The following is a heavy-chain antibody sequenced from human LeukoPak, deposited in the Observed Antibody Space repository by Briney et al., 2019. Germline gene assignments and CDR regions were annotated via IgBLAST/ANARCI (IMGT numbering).Heavy chain of an antibody. CDR2: IYYSGST. J-gene: IGHJ4*02. V-gene: IGHV4-30-4*08. D-gene: IGHD1-7*01. CDR1: GGSISSGDYY. CDR3: ARKRAGTTQSFDY. Sequence: PSETLSLTCTVSGGSISSGDYYWSWIRQPPGKGLEWIGYIYYSGSTYYNPSLKSRVTISVDTSKNQFSLKLSSVTAADTAVYYCARKRAGTTQSFDYWGQGTLVTVSS.